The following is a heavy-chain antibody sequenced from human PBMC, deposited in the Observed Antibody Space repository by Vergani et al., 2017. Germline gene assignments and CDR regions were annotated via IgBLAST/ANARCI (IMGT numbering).Heavy chain of an antibody. CDR2: MSSGDSI. Sequence: VQVVESGGGLVQPGGSLRLSCAASGFTFSDHYMSWVRQAPGKGLEWISYMSSGDSIYYADSVKGRFTVSRDNTKNTLYLQMNSLRAEDTAVYYCASETETGSSVSYNYYARDVWVEGSTDAVCS. V-gene: IGHV3-11*04. D-gene: IGHD3-9*01. CDR1: GFTFSDHY. CDR3: ASETETGSSVSYNYYARDV. J-gene: IGHJ6*04.